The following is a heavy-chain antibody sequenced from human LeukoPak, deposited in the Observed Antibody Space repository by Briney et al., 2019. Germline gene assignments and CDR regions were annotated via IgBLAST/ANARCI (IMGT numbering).Heavy chain of an antibody. J-gene: IGHJ6*02. CDR2: MNPNSGNT. Sequence: ASVKVSCKASGYTFTSYDINWVRQAPGQGLEWMGWMNPNSGNTGYAQKFQGRVTMTRNTSISTAYMELSSLRSEDTAVYYCARGWHGRRYFDWLPTYYYYGMDVWGQGTTVTVSS. CDR3: ARGWHGRRYFDWLPTYYYYGMDV. V-gene: IGHV1-8*01. CDR1: GYTFTSYD. D-gene: IGHD3-9*01.